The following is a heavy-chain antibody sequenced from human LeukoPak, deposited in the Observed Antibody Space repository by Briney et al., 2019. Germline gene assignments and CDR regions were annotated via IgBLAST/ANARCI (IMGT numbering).Heavy chain of an antibody. CDR1: GYSFTNYW. Sequence: GESLKISCKGSGYSFTNYWIGWVRQMPGKGLEWGGIIHPGDSGTRYSPSFQGQVTMSVDESITPAYLQWSSLRASDSAIYYCARGGTYRYGSSDYWGQGTLVTVSS. CDR2: IHPGDSGT. CDR3: ARGGTYRYGSSDY. V-gene: IGHV5-51*01. D-gene: IGHD5-18*01. J-gene: IGHJ4*02.